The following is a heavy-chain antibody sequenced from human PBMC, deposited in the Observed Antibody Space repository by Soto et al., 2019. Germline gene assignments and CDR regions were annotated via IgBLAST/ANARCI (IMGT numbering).Heavy chain of an antibody. CDR2: IYATGTT. Sequence: ETLSLTCTVSGASISGYYWSWIRKSAGKGLDWIGRIYATGTTDYNPSLKSRVMMSVDTSKKRFSLRLRSVTAADTAVYYCVRDGTKTLRDWFDPWGQGISVTVSS. V-gene: IGHV4-4*07. CDR1: GASISGYY. CDR3: VRDGTKTLRDWFDP. D-gene: IGHD1-1*01. J-gene: IGHJ5*02.